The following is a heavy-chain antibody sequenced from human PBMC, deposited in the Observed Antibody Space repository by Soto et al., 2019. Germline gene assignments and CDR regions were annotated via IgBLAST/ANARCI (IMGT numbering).Heavy chain of an antibody. J-gene: IGHJ4*02. CDR1: GYTFTSYG. CDR3: ARDRPDIVVVPAARRRLDY. CDR2: ISAYNGNT. Sequence: ASVKVSCKASGYTFTSYGISWVRQAPGQGLEWMGWISAYNGNTNYAQKLQGRVTMTTDTSTSTAYMELRSLRSDDTAMYYCARDRPDIVVVPAARRRLDYWGQGTLVTVSS. V-gene: IGHV1-18*01. D-gene: IGHD2-2*01.